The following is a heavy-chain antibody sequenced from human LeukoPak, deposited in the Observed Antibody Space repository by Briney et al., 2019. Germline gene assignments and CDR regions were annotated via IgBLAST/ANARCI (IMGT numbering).Heavy chain of an antibody. J-gene: IGHJ6*02. CDR2: IYYSGST. Sequence: PSETLSLTCTVSGGPISSYYWSWIRQPPGKGLEWIGNIYYSGSTNYNPSLKSRVTISVDRSKNQFSLKLSSVTAADTAVYYCARGPPYGMDVWGQGTTVTVSS. CDR1: GGPISSYY. CDR3: ARGPPYGMDV. V-gene: IGHV4-59*12.